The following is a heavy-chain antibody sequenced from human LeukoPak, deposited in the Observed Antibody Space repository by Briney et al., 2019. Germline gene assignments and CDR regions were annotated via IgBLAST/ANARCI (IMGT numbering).Heavy chain of an antibody. CDR1: GFTFDAYA. J-gene: IGHJ3*02. Sequence: PGGSLRLSCAASGFTFDAYAMHWVRQVPGKGLEWVSGISRNSDYIGYGDSVQGRFIISRDNARDSLFLEMNSLRAEDTALYFCAKGLAVGNTPRVYAFDIWGQGTMVTVSS. CDR2: ISRNSDYI. D-gene: IGHD1-26*01. CDR3: AKGLAVGNTPRVYAFDI. V-gene: IGHV3-9*01.